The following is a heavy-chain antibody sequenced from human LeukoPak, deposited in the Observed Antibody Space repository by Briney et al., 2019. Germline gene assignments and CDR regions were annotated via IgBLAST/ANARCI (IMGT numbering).Heavy chain of an antibody. CDR3: ARSVHNWNDYFGY. J-gene: IGHJ4*01. D-gene: IGHD1-20*01. V-gene: IGHV4-59*01. CDR1: GGSITGYY. Sequence: SETLSLTCTVSGGSITGYYWSWIRQPPGKGLEWIGYIYYSGSTNYNPSLKSRVTISVDTSKNQFSLKLSSVTAADTAVYYCARSVHNWNDYFGYWGQGTLVTVSS. CDR2: IYYSGST.